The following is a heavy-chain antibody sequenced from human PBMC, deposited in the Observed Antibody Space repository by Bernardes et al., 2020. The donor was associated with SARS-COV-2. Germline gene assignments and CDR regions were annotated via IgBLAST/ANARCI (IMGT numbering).Heavy chain of an antibody. Sequence: GGSLRLSCAASGFTFRSYSMNWVRQAPGKGLEWVSYISRSSRTIYYADSVKGRFTISRDNAKNSLYLQMNSLRAEDTAVYYCARDLTYDFWSGYSRVFDYWGQGTLVTGSS. CDR1: GFTFRSYS. D-gene: IGHD3-3*01. V-gene: IGHV3-48*01. J-gene: IGHJ4*02. CDR3: ARDLTYDFWSGYSRVFDY. CDR2: ISRSSRTI.